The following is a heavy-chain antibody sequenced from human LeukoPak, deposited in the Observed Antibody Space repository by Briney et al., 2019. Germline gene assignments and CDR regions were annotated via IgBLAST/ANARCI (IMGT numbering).Heavy chain of an antibody. CDR1: GGSISRYY. J-gene: IGHJ4*02. CDR2: IYYSGST. V-gene: IGHV4-59*01. Sequence: SETLSLTCTASGGSISRYYWSWIRQPPGKGLEWIGYIYYSGSTNYNPSLKSRVTISVDTSKNQFSLKLNSVAAADTALYYCARTKSGWYYSDYWGQGTLVSVSS. CDR3: ARTKSGWYYSDY. D-gene: IGHD6-19*01.